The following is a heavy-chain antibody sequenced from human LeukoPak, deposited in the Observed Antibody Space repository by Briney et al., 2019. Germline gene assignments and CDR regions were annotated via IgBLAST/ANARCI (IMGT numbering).Heavy chain of an antibody. D-gene: IGHD2-21*02. CDR1: GFTFSSYS. J-gene: IGHJ4*02. Sequence: GGSLRLSCAASGFTFSSYSMNWVRQAPGKRLEWVSSISSSSSYIYYADSVKGRFTISRDNAKNSLYLQMNSLRAEDTAVYYCARTPTPYCGGDCYDFDYWGQGTLVTVSS. CDR3: ARTPTPYCGGDCYDFDY. V-gene: IGHV3-21*01. CDR2: ISSSSSYI.